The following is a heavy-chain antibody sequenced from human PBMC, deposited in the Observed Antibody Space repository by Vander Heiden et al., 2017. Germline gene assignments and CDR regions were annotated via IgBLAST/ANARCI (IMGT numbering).Heavy chain of an antibody. V-gene: IGHV3-21*01. D-gene: IGHD3-22*01. CDR1: GFTFRRYR. J-gene: IGHJ3*02. CDR3: ARDSTHDYYDSSGYPGDAFDI. Sequence: EVQLVESGGGLVKPGGSLRLSCAAYGFTFRRYRMNWVRQAPGKGLEWVSSISTSSTYIYYADSVRGRFAISRDNAKNSLYLQLNSLRAEDTAVYYCARDSTHDYYDSSGYPGDAFDIWGQGTMVTVSS. CDR2: ISTSSTYI.